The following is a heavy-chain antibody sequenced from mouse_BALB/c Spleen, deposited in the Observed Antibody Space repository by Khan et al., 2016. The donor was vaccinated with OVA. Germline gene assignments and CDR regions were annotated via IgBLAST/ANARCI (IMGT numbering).Heavy chain of an antibody. J-gene: IGHJ3*01. D-gene: IGHD2-14*01. CDR2: IFPGSGIP. CDR3: SRGGYSVFAY. Sequence: QVQLQQSGPELVKPGASLKVSCKASGYTFTDYIIGWVKQSTRQCLEWIGDIFPGSGIPYYNEKFKDKVTLTADKSYNTAYMQLSSLTSDVSAVYFWSRGGYSVFAYWGQGTLVTVSA. V-gene: IGHV1-77*01. CDR1: GYTFTDYI.